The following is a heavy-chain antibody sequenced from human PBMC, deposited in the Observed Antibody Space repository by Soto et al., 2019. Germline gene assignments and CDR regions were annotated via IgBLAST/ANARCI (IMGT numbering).Heavy chain of an antibody. CDR2: IYRTGST. CDR3: ASRDPGTSVDY. V-gene: IGHV4-4*02. Sequence: SETLSLTCAVSGGSFTSNNWWTWVRQPPGQGLEWIGEIYRTGSTNYNPSLKSRVTISLDKSENQFSLKVTSLTAADTAVYYGASRDPGTSVDYWGQGTLVTVSS. J-gene: IGHJ4*02. CDR1: GGSFTSNNW. D-gene: IGHD1-7*01.